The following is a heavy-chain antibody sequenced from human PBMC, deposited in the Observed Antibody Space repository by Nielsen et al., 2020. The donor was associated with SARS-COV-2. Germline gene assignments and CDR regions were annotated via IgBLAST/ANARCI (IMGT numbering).Heavy chain of an antibody. CDR1: GGSISSYY. D-gene: IGHD3-16*01. CDR2: IYYSGST. V-gene: IGHV4-59*01. CDR3: AGVGAYGGY. Sequence: SETLSLTCTVSGGSISSYYWSWIRQPPGKGLEWIGYIYYSGSTNYNPSLKSRVTISVDTSKNQFSLKLSSVTAADTAVYYWAGVGAYGGYWGQGTLVTVSS. J-gene: IGHJ4*02.